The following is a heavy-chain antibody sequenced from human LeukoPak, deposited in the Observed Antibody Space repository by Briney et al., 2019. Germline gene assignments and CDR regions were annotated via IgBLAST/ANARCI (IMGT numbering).Heavy chain of an antibody. D-gene: IGHD5-18*01. CDR2: INPNSGGT. Sequence: ASVKVSCKASGYTFTGYYMHWVRQAPGQGLEWLGWINPNSGGTNYAQNFQGRVTLTGDTSISTAYMDLTRLTSDGTAVYYCARGDVDTAMDDYYYGMDLWGQGTTVTVSS. J-gene: IGHJ6*02. V-gene: IGHV1-2*02. CDR3: ARGDVDTAMDDYYYGMDL. CDR1: GYTFTGYY.